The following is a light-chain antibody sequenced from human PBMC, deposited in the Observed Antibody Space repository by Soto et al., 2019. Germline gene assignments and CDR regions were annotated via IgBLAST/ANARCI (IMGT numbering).Light chain of an antibody. J-gene: IGKJ4*01. CDR2: GAS. CDR1: QTVNNNY. Sequence: EIVLTQSPGTLSLSPGERATLSCRASQTVNNNYLAWYQQKPGQAPRLLIYGASSRATGVPDRFSGSGSGTDFTLTISKLEPEDFALYYCQQYGSSPPLTFGGGTKVDIK. V-gene: IGKV3-20*01. CDR3: QQYGSSPPLT.